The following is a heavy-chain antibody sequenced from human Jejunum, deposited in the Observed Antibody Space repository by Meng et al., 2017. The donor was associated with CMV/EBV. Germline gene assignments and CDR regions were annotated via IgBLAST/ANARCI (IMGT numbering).Heavy chain of an antibody. V-gene: IGHV3-11*01. CDR1: FPFSDYF. CDR2: ISSSGSTI. Sequence: FPFSDYFMSWIRQAPGKVLEWVSYISSSGSTIYYADSVKGRFTISRDNAKNSLYLQMNSLRAEDTAVYYCARVRYYDFWSGEFDYWGQGTLVTVSS. J-gene: IGHJ4*02. CDR3: ARVRYYDFWSGEFDY. D-gene: IGHD3-3*01.